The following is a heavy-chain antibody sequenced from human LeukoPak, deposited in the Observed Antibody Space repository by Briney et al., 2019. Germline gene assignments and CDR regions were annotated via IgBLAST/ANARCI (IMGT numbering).Heavy chain of an antibody. J-gene: IGHJ4*02. CDR1: GFTFSNYA. CDR2: INHSGST. Sequence: GSLRLSCAASGFTFSNYAMHWVRQAPGEGLEWIGEINHSGSTNYNPSLKSRVTISVDTSKNQFSLKLSSVTAADTAVYYCASVYDSSGYYPFWGQGTLVTVSS. V-gene: IGHV4-34*01. D-gene: IGHD3-22*01. CDR3: ASVYDSSGYYPF.